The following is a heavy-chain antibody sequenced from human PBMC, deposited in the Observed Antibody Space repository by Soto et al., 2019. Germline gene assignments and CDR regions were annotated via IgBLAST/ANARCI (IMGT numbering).Heavy chain of an antibody. Sequence: SETLSLTCTVSGGAVGRVSCFWPWTRQHPWKGLEWSGDIYSTGSTYYKPSLKSRVAISVDPPKKQFALKLSSVTAADTAVYYCARDMHAGLTHHLDPWCQGTLVTVSS. CDR3: ARDMHAGLTHHLDP. CDR1: GGAVGRVSCF. J-gene: IGHJ5*02. CDR2: IYSTGST. D-gene: IGHD3-9*01. V-gene: IGHV4-61*01.